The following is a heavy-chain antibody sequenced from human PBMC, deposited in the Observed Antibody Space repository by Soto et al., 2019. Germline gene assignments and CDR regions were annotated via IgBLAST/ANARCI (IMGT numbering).Heavy chain of an antibody. CDR2: IRSTTSDT. CDR1: GFTFINYP. CDR3: ARDLYWAFDY. J-gene: IGHJ4*02. V-gene: IGHV3-48*02. D-gene: IGHD2-8*02. Sequence: GGSLRLSCTASGFTFINYPMNWGRQAPGKGLEWVSNIRSTTSDTYYADSVKGRFTISRDNAKNSLYLQMNSLRDEDTAVYYCARDLYWAFDYWGQGALVTVSS.